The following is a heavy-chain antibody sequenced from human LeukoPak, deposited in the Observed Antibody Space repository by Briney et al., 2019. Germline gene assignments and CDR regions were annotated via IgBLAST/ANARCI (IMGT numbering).Heavy chain of an antibody. Sequence: SETLSLTCSVSGGSVKSYCWSWLRQSAGKGLEWIGRINAVGSSDFNPSLRRRVSMSVDTSKNQVSLNVTSVTAADTAVYHCAREVIRDFWSGYYTHFDKWGPGTLVTVSS. CDR2: INAVGSS. J-gene: IGHJ4*02. CDR1: GGSVKSYC. D-gene: IGHD3-3*01. CDR3: AREVIRDFWSGYYTHFDK. V-gene: IGHV4-4*07.